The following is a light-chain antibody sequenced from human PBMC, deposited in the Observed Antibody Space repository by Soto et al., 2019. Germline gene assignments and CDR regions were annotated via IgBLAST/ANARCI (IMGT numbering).Light chain of an antibody. CDR1: QSVSSN. CDR2: GAS. J-gene: IGKJ2*01. CDR3: QQYNNWPPEYT. V-gene: IGKV3-15*01. Sequence: EIVMTQSPATLSVSPGERATLSCRASQSVSSNLAWYQQKPGQAPRLLIYGASTRATGIPARFSGSGSGTVFTLTISSLQSEDFAVYYCQQYNNWPPEYTFGQGTELEIK.